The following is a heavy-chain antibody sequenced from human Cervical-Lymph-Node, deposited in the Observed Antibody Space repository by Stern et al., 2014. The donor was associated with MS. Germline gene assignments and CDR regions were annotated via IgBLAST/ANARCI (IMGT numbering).Heavy chain of an antibody. CDR1: GYTFTGYY. CDR3: ARSNYCSGGSCYYYYGMDV. CDR2: INPTSGGR. J-gene: IGHJ6*02. D-gene: IGHD2-15*01. V-gene: IGHV1-2*02. Sequence: QVQLVESGAEVKKPGASVKVSCKASGYTFTGYYMHWVRQAPGQGLEWLGWINPTSGGRNHEQKFQGRVTMTRDTSISTAYMELSRLRSDDAAVYYCARSNYCSGGSCYYYYGMDVWGQGTPVTVSS.